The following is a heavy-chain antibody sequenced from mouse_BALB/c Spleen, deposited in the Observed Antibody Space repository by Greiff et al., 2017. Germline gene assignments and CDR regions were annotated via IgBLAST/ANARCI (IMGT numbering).Heavy chain of an antibody. V-gene: IGHV7-3*02. CDR2: IRNKANGYTT. D-gene: IGHD1-2*01. CDR1: GFTFTDYY. Sequence: EVQLVESGGGLVQPGGSLRLSCATSGFTFTDYYMSWVRQPPGKALEWLGFIRNKANGYTTEYSASVKGRFTISRDNSQSILYLQMNTLRAEDSATYYCARDKEGLLRLNYAMDYWGQGTSVTVSS. J-gene: IGHJ4*01. CDR3: ARDKEGLLRLNYAMDY.